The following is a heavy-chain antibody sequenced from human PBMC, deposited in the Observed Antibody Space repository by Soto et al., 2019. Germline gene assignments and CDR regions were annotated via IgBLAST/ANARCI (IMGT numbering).Heavy chain of an antibody. V-gene: IGHV3-21*01. J-gene: IGHJ4*02. CDR2: ISSSSSYI. CDR3: ARDVYSSSRYFDY. Sequence: EVQLVESGGGLVKPGGSLRLSCAASGFTFSSYSMNWVRQAPGKGLEWVSSISSSSSYIYYADSVKGRFTFSRDNAKNSLYLQMNSLRAEDTAVYYCARDVYSSSRYFDYWGQGTLVTVSS. D-gene: IGHD6-6*01. CDR1: GFTFSSYS.